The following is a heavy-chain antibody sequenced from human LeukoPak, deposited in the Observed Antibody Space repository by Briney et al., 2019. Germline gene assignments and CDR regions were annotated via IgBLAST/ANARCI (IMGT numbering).Heavy chain of an antibody. CDR2: ISYDGSNK. CDR3: ARGGRSIAAAGTDY. CDR1: GFTFSSYA. J-gene: IGHJ4*02. V-gene: IGHV3-30*04. D-gene: IGHD6-13*01. Sequence: PGGSLRLSCAASGFTFSSYAMHWVRQAPGKGLEWVAVISYDGSNKYYADSVKGRFTISRDNSKNTLYLQMNSLRAEDTAVYYCARGGRSIAAAGTDYWGQGTLVTVSS.